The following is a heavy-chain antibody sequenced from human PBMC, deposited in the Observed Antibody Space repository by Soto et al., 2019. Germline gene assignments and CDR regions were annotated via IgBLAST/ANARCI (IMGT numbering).Heavy chain of an antibody. Sequence: QVQLVQSGAEVKKPGSSVKVSCKASGGTFSSYAISWVRQAPGQGLEWMGGIIPIFGTANYAQKFQGRVTITEDKSTSTAYMELSSMRSEDTAVYYGTVGGERGYCSGGSFYGRHWFDPWGQGTLVTVSS. CDR3: TVGGERGYCSGGSFYGRHWFDP. CDR2: IIPIFGTA. D-gene: IGHD2-15*01. J-gene: IGHJ5*02. V-gene: IGHV1-69*06. CDR1: GGTFSSYA.